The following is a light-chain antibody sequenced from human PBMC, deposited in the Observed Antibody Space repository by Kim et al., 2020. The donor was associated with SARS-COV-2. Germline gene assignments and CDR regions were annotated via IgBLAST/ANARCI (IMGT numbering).Light chain of an antibody. V-gene: IGLV4-69*01. CDR2: LNSDGSH. Sequence: QPVLTQSPSASASLGASVKLTCTLSSGHSSYAIAWHQQQPEKGPRYLMKLNSDGSHSKGGGIPDRFSGSSSGAERYLTISSLQSEDEADYYCQTWGTGAKGVFGGGTQLTVL. J-gene: IGLJ2*01. CDR1: SGHSSYA. CDR3: QTWGTGAKGV.